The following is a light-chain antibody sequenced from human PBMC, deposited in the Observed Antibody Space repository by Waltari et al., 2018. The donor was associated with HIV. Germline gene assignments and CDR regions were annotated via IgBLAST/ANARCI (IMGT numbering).Light chain of an antibody. CDR3: QSYYSNIVV. V-gene: IGLV6-57*04. CDR1: ACNIASYY. J-gene: IGLJ2*01. CDR2: EDT. Sequence: NFILTQPHSVSYSPCKTVTISCTRIACNIASYYVQSYQQLPDSAPPTVINEDTKRPSGVPDRFSGSIDSSSNSASLTIAGLQNDDEDDYYCQSYYSNIVVFGGGTKLTVL.